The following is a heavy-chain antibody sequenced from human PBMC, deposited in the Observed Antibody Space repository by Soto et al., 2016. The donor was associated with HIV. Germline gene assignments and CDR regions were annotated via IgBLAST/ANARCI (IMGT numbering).Heavy chain of an antibody. CDR2: ISSSSSYI. V-gene: IGHV3-21*01. Sequence: EVQLVESGGGLVKPGGSLRLSCAASGFTFSSYSMNWVRQAPGKGLEWVSSISSSSSYIYYADSVKGRFTISRDNAKNSLYLQMNSLRAEDTAVYYCAALWFGEPIGRYYYYGMDVVGQGTTVTVSS. CDR1: GFTFSSYS. J-gene: IGHJ6*02. D-gene: IGHD3-10*01. CDR3: AALWFGEPIGRYYYYGMDV.